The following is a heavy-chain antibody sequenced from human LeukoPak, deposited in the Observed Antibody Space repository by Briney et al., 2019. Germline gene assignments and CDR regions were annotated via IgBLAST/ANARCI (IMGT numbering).Heavy chain of an antibody. CDR3: AREGYYGSGSYYPDWFDP. CDR1: GYTFTSYG. J-gene: IGHJ5*02. D-gene: IGHD3-10*01. Sequence: ASVKLSSKASGYTFTSYGISWVRQATGQRPERMGWISAYNGNTNYAQKLQGRVTITTDTSTSTASMERRSLRSDDTAVYYCAREGYYGSGSYYPDWFDPWGQGTLVTVSS. V-gene: IGHV1-18*04. CDR2: ISAYNGNT.